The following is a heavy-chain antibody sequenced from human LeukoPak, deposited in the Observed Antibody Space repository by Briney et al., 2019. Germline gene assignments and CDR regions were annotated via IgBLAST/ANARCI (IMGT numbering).Heavy chain of an antibody. CDR1: GYTFTSYY. Sequence: ASVKVSCKASGYTFTSYYMHRVRQAPGQGLEWMGIINPSGGSTSHAQKFQGRVTMTRNKSTSTVYMELSSMRSEDTAVYYCARAGYDSSGYYSYWGQGTLVTVSS. V-gene: IGHV1-46*01. CDR3: ARAGYDSSGYYSY. CDR2: INPSGGST. D-gene: IGHD3-22*01. J-gene: IGHJ4*02.